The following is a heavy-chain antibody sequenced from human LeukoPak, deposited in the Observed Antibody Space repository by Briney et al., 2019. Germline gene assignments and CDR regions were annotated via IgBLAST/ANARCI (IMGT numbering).Heavy chain of an antibody. CDR3: ARDIYYDSSGYYGSVY. J-gene: IGHJ4*02. D-gene: IGHD3-22*01. V-gene: IGHV3-7*01. Sequence: GGSLRLSCAASGFTFSKYWMSWVRQAPGKGLEWVANIRQDGSEKYYVDSVKGRFTISRDNAKNSLYLQMNSLRAEDTAVYYCARDIYYDSSGYYGSVYWGQGTLVTVSS. CDR1: GFTFSKYW. CDR2: IRQDGSEK.